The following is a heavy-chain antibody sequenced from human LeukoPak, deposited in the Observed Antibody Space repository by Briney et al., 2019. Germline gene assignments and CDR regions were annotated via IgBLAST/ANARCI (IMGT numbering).Heavy chain of an antibody. D-gene: IGHD6-13*01. CDR3: ARGGGISHYYYYMDV. CDR2: IYYSGST. V-gene: IGHV4-59*11. Sequence: SETLTLTCTVSGGSISSHYWSWIRQSPGKGLEWIGYIYYSGSTNYNPSLKSRVTISVDTSKNQFSLKLSSVTAADTAVYYCARGGGISHYYYYMDVWGKGTTVTISS. J-gene: IGHJ6*03. CDR1: GGSISSHY.